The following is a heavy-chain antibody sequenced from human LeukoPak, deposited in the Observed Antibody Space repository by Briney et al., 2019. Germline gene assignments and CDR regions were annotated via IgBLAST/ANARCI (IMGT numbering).Heavy chain of an antibody. Sequence: GGSLRLSCAASGFTFSNYAMHWARQAPGKGLEWVAVISFDSTKEYYANSVKGQFIVARDNPKATLHLQMRSLRPDDTAIYYCARFKVGRNTTQKNAFDIWGRGTLVTVSS. CDR1: GFTFSNYA. CDR3: ARFKVGRNTTQKNAFDI. V-gene: IGHV3-30*15. J-gene: IGHJ3*02. D-gene: IGHD1-26*01. CDR2: ISFDSTKE.